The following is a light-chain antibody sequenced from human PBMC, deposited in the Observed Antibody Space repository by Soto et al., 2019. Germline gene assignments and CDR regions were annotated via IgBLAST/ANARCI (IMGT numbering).Light chain of an antibody. CDR3: QQRSNWQGAT. Sequence: EIVVTQSPATLSLSPGERATLSCRASQSVSSYLAWYQRKPGQAPRLLIYGASNRATGIPARFSGSGSGTDFTLTISSLEPEDFAVYYCQQRSNWQGATFGGGTKVDIK. V-gene: IGKV3-11*01. J-gene: IGKJ4*01. CDR1: QSVSSY. CDR2: GAS.